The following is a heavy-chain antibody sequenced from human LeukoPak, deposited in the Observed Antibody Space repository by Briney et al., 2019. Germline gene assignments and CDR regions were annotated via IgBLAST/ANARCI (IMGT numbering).Heavy chain of an antibody. D-gene: IGHD1-26*01. Sequence: GESLKISCRGSGYSFVTYWIGWVHQMPGKGLEWMGIIYPGNSDTRYSPSFQGQVTISADTSISTAYLQWGSLKASDAAMYYCVRLSVSGFDYWGQGTLVTVSS. CDR1: GYSFVTYW. CDR3: VRLSVSGFDY. CDR2: IYPGNSDT. V-gene: IGHV5-51*07. J-gene: IGHJ4*02.